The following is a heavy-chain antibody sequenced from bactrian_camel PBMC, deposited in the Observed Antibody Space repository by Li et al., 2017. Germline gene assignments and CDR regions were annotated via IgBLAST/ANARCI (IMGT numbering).Heavy chain of an antibody. CDR3: GTFSGRCPPTVPLGWMPMKID. CDR2: ISREGES. D-gene: IGHD5*01. V-gene: IGHV3S55*01. Sequence: HVQLVESGGGSVQTGGSLTLSCTASSLEFDDVDVGWYRQVPGYACELVSSISREGESWYAASVKGRFTVSKDNAKNFLYLQMNSLKFEDTAMYQCGTFSGRCPPTVPLGWMPMKIDWGQGTQVTVS. CDR1: SLEFDDVD. J-gene: IGHJ4*01.